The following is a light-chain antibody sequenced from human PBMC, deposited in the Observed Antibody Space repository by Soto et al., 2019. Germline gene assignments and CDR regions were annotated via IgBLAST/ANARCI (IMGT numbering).Light chain of an antibody. J-gene: IGKJ4*01. CDR2: DAS. CDR1: QSVSSY. CDR3: QQRSNWPPALT. Sequence: EIVLTQSPATLSLSPGERATLSCRASQSVSSYLAWYQQKPGQAPWLLIYDASNRTTGTPARFSGSGSGTDFTLTISCLDPEDFAVYYCQQRSNWPPALTFGGGTKVDIK. V-gene: IGKV3-11*01.